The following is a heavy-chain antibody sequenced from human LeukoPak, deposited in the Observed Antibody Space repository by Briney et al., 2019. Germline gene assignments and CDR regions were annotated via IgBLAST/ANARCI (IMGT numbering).Heavy chain of an antibody. Sequence: GESLKISCKGSGYSFTSYWIGWVRQMPGKGLEWMGIIYPGDSDTRYRPSFQGQVTISADKSISPAYLQWSSLKASDTAMYYCARLGRWLQLAIDYWGQGTLVTVSS. CDR1: GYSFTSYW. J-gene: IGHJ4*02. CDR2: IYPGDSDT. D-gene: IGHD5-24*01. V-gene: IGHV5-51*01. CDR3: ARLGRWLQLAIDY.